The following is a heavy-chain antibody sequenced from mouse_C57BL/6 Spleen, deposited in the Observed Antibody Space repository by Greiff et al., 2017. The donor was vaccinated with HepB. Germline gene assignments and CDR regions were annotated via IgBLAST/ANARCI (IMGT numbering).Heavy chain of an antibody. J-gene: IGHJ4*01. CDR3: ARHDRGLRAYYAMDY. Sequence: QVQLQQSGPGLVAPSQSLSITCTVSGFSLTSYGVHWVRQPPGKGLEWLVVIWSDGSTTYNSALKSRLSISKDNSKSQVFLKMNSLQTDDTAMYYCARHDRGLRAYYAMDYWGQGTSVTVSS. CDR1: GFSLTSYG. V-gene: IGHV2-6-1*01. D-gene: IGHD2-4*01. CDR2: IWSDGST.